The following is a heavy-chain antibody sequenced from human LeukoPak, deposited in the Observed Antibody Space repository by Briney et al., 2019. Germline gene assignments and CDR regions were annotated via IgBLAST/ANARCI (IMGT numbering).Heavy chain of an antibody. CDR2: INPNSGGT. D-gene: IGHD1-26*01. Sequence: ASVKVSCKASGYTFTGYYMHWVRQAPGQGLEWMGWINPNSGGTNYAQRFQGRVTMTRDTSISTAYMELSSLRSDDTAVYYCARSRSGTYSAWGQESLVTVSS. CDR1: GYTFTGYY. J-gene: IGHJ4*02. V-gene: IGHV1-2*02. CDR3: ARSRSGTYSA.